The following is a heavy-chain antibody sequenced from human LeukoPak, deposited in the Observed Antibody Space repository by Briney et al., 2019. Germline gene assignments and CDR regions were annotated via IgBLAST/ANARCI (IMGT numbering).Heavy chain of an antibody. J-gene: IGHJ4*02. V-gene: IGHV1-24*01. D-gene: IGHD3-22*01. CDR1: GYTLTELS. CDR3: ATEGYCDSSGYYNDY. Sequence: ASVKVSCKVSGYTLTELSMHWVRQAPGKGFEWMGRFDPEKGETIYAQKFQGRVTMTEDTSTDTAYMELSSLRSEDTAVYYCATEGYCDSSGYYNDYWGQGTLATVSS. CDR2: FDPEKGET.